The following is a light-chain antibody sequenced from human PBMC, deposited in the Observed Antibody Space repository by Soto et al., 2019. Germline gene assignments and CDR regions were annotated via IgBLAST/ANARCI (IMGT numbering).Light chain of an antibody. Sequence: DIQMTQSPSSLSASVGDTVTITCRASQSINTYLSWYQQKPGKAPRLLICSASSLQSGVPSRFRGSGSGTDFTLIISSLQPEDRATYYCQQSHTARTFGPGTKVDIK. CDR1: QSINTY. CDR3: QQSHTART. CDR2: SAS. J-gene: IGKJ3*01. V-gene: IGKV1-39*01.